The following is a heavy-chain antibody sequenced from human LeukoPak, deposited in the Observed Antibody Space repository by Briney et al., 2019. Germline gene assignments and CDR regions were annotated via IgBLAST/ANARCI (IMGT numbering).Heavy chain of an antibody. CDR3: ARRYDSSGPTLGY. CDR1: GGSFSGYY. J-gene: IGHJ4*02. Sequence: PSETLSLTCAVYGGSFSGYYWSWIRQPPGKGLEWIGEINHSGSTNYNPSLKSRVTISVDTSKNQFSLKLSSVTAADTAVYYCARRYDSSGPTLGYWGQGTLVTASS. V-gene: IGHV4-34*01. CDR2: INHSGST. D-gene: IGHD3-22*01.